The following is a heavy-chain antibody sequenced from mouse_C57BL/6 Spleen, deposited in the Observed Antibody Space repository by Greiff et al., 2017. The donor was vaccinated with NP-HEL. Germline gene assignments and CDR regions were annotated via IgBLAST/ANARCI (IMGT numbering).Heavy chain of an antibody. V-gene: IGHV5-4*01. J-gene: IGHJ2*01. CDR3: ARDMVYYFDY. Sequence: EVQLVESGGGLVKPGGSLKLSCAASGFTFSSYAMSWVRQTPEKRLEWVATISDGGSYTYYPDNVKGRFTISRDNAKNNLYLQMSHLKSEDTAMYYCARDMVYYFDYWGQGTTLTVSS. CDR2: ISDGGSYT. CDR1: GFTFSSYA. D-gene: IGHD1-1*02.